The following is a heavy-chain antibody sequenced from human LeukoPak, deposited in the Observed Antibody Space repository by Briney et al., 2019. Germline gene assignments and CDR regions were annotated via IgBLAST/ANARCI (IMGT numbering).Heavy chain of an antibody. Sequence: GASVKVSCKASGYTFTGYYMHWVRQATGQGLEWMGWMNPNSGNTGYAQKFQGRVTMTRNTSISTAYMELSSLRSEDTAVYYCARAAPSKKLWFGPRRNWFDPWGQGTLVTVSS. V-gene: IGHV1-8*02. D-gene: IGHD3-10*01. CDR2: MNPNSGNT. J-gene: IGHJ5*02. CDR1: GYTFTGYY. CDR3: ARAAPSKKLWFGPRRNWFDP.